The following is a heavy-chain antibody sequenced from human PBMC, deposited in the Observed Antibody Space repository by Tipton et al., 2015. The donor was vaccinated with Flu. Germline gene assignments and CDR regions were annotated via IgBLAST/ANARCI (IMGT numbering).Heavy chain of an antibody. CDR2: INPNSGGT. D-gene: IGHD2-8*01. CDR1: GYTFTGYY. CDR3: ASLVGGYCANGVCHDY. Sequence: QVQLVQSGAEVKKPGASVKVSCKASGYTFTGYYMHWVRQAPGQGLEWMGRINPNSGGTNYAQKFQGRVTMTRDTSISTAYMELSRLRSDATAVYYCASLVGGYCANGVCHDYWGQGTLVTVSS. V-gene: IGHV1-2*06. J-gene: IGHJ4*02.